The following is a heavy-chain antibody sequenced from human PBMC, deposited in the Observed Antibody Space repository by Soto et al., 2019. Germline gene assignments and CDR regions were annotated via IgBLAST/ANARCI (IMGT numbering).Heavy chain of an antibody. CDR3: ARGGNYDFWSGYFGGDYYYGMDV. V-gene: IGHV3-11*01. Sequence: SGGSLRLSCAASGFTFSDYYMSWVRQAPVKGLEWVSYISSSGSTIYYADSVKGRFTISRDNAKNSLYLQMNSLRAEDTAVYYCARGGNYDFWSGYFGGDYYYGMDVWGQGTTVTVSS. D-gene: IGHD3-3*01. CDR2: ISSSGSTI. CDR1: GFTFSDYY. J-gene: IGHJ6*02.